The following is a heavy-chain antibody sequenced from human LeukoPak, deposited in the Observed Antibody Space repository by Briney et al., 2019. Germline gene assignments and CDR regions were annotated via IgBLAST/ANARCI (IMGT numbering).Heavy chain of an antibody. CDR2: INPNSGGT. J-gene: IGHJ4*02. D-gene: IGHD1-26*01. V-gene: IGHV1-2*02. Sequence: ASVKVSCKASGYTFTGYYMHWVRQAPGQGLEWMGWINPNSGGTNYAQKFQGRVTMTRDTSISTAYMELSRLRSDDTAVYYCAREIEWELPSSFDYWGQGTLVTASS. CDR3: AREIEWELPSSFDY. CDR1: GYTFTGYY.